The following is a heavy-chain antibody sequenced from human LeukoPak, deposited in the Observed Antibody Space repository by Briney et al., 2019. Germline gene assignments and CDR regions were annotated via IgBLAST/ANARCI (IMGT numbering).Heavy chain of an antibody. CDR1: GFSFSRHV. CDR2: ISYDGNNK. CDR3: ARGGIPTGPYYYFYYMDV. J-gene: IGHJ6*03. V-gene: IGHV3-30*01. Sequence: PGGSLRLSCAASGFSFSRHVMHWVRQAPGKGLEWVALISYDGNNKFYADSVKGRSTISRDNSRNTLYLQVNSLRGEDAAVYSCARGGIPTGPYYYFYYMDVWGIGTAVTVSS. D-gene: IGHD3-10*01.